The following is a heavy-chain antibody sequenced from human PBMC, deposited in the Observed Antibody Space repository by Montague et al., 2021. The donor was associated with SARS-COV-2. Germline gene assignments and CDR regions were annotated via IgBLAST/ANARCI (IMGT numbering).Heavy chain of an antibody. CDR1: GVSISSSNYY. Sequence: SETLSLTCTVSGVSISSSNYYWTWIRQPPGKGLEWIGYIYFNGNTFLNPSLKGRVTTSIDTSKNHFSLRLTSVTPADTAVYYCARDVVGVNTNGLDTWGQGTLVTVSS. J-gene: IGHJ5*02. CDR3: ARDVVGVNTNGLDT. CDR2: IYFNGNT. D-gene: IGHD2-21*01. V-gene: IGHV4-39*07.